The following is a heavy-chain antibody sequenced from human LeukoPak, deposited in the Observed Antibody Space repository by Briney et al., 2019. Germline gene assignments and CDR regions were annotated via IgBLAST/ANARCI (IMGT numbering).Heavy chain of an antibody. CDR3: AKRLWFGELMFDY. V-gene: IGHV3-23*01. D-gene: IGHD3-10*01. Sequence: GGTLRLSCAASGFTSSSYGMSWVRQAPGKGLEWVSAISGSGGSTYYADSVKGRFTISRDNSKNTLYLQMNSLRAEDTAVYYCAKRLWFGELMFDYWGQGTLVTVSS. CDR2: ISGSGGST. J-gene: IGHJ4*02. CDR1: GFTSSSYG.